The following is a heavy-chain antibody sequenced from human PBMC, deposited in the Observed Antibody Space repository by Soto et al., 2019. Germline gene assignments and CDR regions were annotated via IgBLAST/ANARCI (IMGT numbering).Heavy chain of an antibody. D-gene: IGHD6-13*01. J-gene: IGHJ5*02. V-gene: IGHV1-18*01. CDR1: GYTFTSYV. CDR2: ISAYNGNT. Sequence: QVQLVQSGAEVKKPGASVKVSCKASGYTFTSYVISWVRQAPGQGLDWMGWISAYNGNTNYAQKLQGRVTMTTDTATSTAYMELRSLRSADTAVYYCARDRSTLIAAAGFGAFAPWGKGTLVTAS. CDR3: ARDRSTLIAAAGFGAFAP.